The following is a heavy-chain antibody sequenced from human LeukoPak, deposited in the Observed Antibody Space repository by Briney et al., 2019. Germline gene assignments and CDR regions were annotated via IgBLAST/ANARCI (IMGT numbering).Heavy chain of an antibody. D-gene: IGHD6-19*01. Sequence: GGSLRLSCAASGFTFSSYGMHWVRQAPGKGLEWVAVIWYDGSNKYYADSVKGRFTISRDNSKNTLYLQMNSLRAEDTAVYYCARDGSGWYLNFDYWGQGTLSPSPQ. CDR1: GFTFSSYG. J-gene: IGHJ4*02. V-gene: IGHV3-33*01. CDR3: ARDGSGWYLNFDY. CDR2: IWYDGSNK.